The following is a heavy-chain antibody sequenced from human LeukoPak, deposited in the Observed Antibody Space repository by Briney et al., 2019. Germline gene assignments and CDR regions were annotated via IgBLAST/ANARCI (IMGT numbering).Heavy chain of an antibody. CDR2: ISGSGGST. D-gene: IGHD5/OR15-5a*01. CDR1: GFTFSSYA. CDR3: AKDQAVYDIPPDY. J-gene: IGHJ4*02. V-gene: IGHV3-23*01. Sequence: GGSLRLSCAASGFTFSSYAMSWVRQAPGRGLEWVSAISGSGGSTYYADSVKGRFTISRDNSKNTLYLQMNSLRAEDTAVYYCAKDQAVYDIPPDYWGQGTLVTVSS.